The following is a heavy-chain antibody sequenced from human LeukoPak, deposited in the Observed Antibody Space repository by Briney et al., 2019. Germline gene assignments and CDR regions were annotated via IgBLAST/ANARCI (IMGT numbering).Heavy chain of an antibody. CDR1: GFTFSSYG. V-gene: IGHV3-30*03. CDR2: ISYDGSNK. J-gene: IGHJ4*02. D-gene: IGHD6-19*01. CDR3: ASHSSGWYALPFDY. Sequence: PGRSLRLSCAASGFTFSSYGMHWVRQAPGKGLEWVAVISYDGSNKYYADSVKGRCTISGDNSKNTLYLQMNSPRAEDTAVYYCASHSSGWYALPFDYWGQGTLVTVSS.